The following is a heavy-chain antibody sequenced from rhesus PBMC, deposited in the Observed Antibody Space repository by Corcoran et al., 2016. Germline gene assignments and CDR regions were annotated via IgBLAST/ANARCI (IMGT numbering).Heavy chain of an antibody. J-gene: IGHJ1*01. V-gene: IGHV3-136*01. D-gene: IGHD2-21*01. CDR3: TRETSGFEF. CDR1: GFTFSGYD. CDR2: ISYTGTTI. Sequence: EVQLVESGGGLVQPGGSLRLSCAASGFTFSGYDMNWFRQAPGKGLEWFSYISYTGTTIYSADSVKGRFIISRDNAKNSLFLQMSSLRAEDTAVYYCTRETSGFEFWGQGALVTVSS.